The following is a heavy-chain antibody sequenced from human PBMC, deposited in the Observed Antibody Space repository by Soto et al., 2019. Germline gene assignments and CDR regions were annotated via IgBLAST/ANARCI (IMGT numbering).Heavy chain of an antibody. D-gene: IGHD4-17*01. CDR3: EKDKWPDGAWEIDY. J-gene: IGHJ4*01. CDR2: IIGSSGDT. V-gene: IGHV3-23*01. Sequence: PWGSLRLSCVASGFVFNTYTMTWVRQAPGKGLEWVSSIIGSSGDTSYADSVRGRFTISRDNSQSTLFLQMNGLRADDTAVYFCEKDKWPDGAWEIDYWGHGTLVTVSS. CDR1: GFVFNTYT.